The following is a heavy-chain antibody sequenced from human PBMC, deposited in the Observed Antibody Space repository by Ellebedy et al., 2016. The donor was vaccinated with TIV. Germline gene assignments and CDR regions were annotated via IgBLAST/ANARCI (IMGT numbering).Heavy chain of an antibody. CDR1: GYIFTTYH. V-gene: IGHV1-46*01. J-gene: IGHJ5*02. CDR3: ARDNSNWLDP. Sequence: AASVKVSCKASGYIFTTYHMHWVRQAPGQGLEWMGITNPSGGSTRYAQKFQGRVTMTRDTSTSTVSMELSSLTSEDTAVYYCARDNSNWLDPWGQGTLVTVSS. CDR2: TNPSGGST.